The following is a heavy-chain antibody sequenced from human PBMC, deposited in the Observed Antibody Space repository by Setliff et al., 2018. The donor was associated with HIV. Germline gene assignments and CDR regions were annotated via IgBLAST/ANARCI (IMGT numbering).Heavy chain of an antibody. CDR3: ARDYYGGFGDYDFGDYFDY. J-gene: IGHJ4*02. D-gene: IGHD4-17*01. Sequence: GGSLRLSCTVSGFSFNNYWMSWVRQAPGKGLEWAAHINQDGNVKYYVDSVKGRFAISRDNAKNSLSLQMNSLRADDTAVYYCARDYYGGFGDYDFGDYFDYWGQGALVTVSS. CDR1: GFSFNNYW. CDR2: INQDGNVK. V-gene: IGHV3-7*03.